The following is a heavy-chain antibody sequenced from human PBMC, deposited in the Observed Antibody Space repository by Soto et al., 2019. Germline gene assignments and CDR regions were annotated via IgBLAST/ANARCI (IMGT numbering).Heavy chain of an antibody. V-gene: IGHV3-48*01. J-gene: IGHJ4*02. CDR1: GLTVSSYS. CDR2: ISSSSSTI. Sequence: LRLSCAASGLTVSSYSMTGVRQAPGKGLEWVSYISSSSSTIYYADSVKGRFTISRDNAKNSLYLQMNRMRAEDTAVYYCARDYSSYGPFDYWGQGTLVTVS. D-gene: IGHD5-18*01. CDR3: ARDYSSYGPFDY.